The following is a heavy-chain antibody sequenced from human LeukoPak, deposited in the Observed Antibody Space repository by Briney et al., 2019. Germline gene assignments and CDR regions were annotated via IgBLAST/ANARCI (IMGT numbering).Heavy chain of an antibody. D-gene: IGHD6-13*01. Sequence: GGSLRLSCAASGFTFSSYGMHWVRQASGKGLEWVGRIRSKANSYATAYAASVKGRFTISRDDSKNTAYLQMNSLKTEDTAVYYCTRLTGSSWYSDYWGQGTLVTVSS. CDR2: IRSKANSYAT. CDR3: TRLTGSSWYSDY. J-gene: IGHJ4*02. CDR1: GFTFSSYG. V-gene: IGHV3-73*01.